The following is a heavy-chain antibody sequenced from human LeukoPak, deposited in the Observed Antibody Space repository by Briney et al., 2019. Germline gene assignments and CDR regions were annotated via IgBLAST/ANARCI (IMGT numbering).Heavy chain of an antibody. CDR3: ARNPDYDFWSGYYTGPDY. V-gene: IGHV3-48*03. D-gene: IGHD3-3*01. Sequence: GGSLRLSCAASGFTFSSYEMNWVRQAPGKGLEWVSYISSSGSTIYYEDSVKGRFTISRDNAKNSLYLQMNSLRAEDTAVYYCARNPDYDFWSGYYTGPDYWGQGTLVTVSS. J-gene: IGHJ4*02. CDR1: GFTFSSYE. CDR2: ISSSGSTI.